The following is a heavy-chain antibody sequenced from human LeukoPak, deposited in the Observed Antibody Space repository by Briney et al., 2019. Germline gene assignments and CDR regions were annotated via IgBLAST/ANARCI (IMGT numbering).Heavy chain of an antibody. CDR2: IYSGGST. Sequence: GGSLRLSCAASGFTVSSNYMSWVRQAPGKGLEWVSVIYSGGSTYYADSVKGRFTISRDNSKNTLYLQMNSLRAEDTAVYHCARAGYDSIYFDYWGQGTLVTVSS. J-gene: IGHJ4*02. D-gene: IGHD5-12*01. CDR1: GFTVSSNY. CDR3: ARAGYDSIYFDY. V-gene: IGHV3-53*01.